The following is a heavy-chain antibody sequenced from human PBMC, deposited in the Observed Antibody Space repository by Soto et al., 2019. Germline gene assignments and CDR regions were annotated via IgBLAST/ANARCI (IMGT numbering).Heavy chain of an antibody. CDR3: ARGGEMGLSDY. V-gene: IGHV3-73*01. CDR2: IRSKANSYLI. J-gene: IGHJ4*02. Sequence: GGSLRLSCAASGFSFSDSAMHWVRQASGKGLEWIARIRSKANSYLIAYDESVRGRFIISRDDSKNTAYLQMNDLNTEDTAIYYCARGGEMGLSDYWGQGTPVTVSS. D-gene: IGHD1-26*01. CDR1: GFSFSDSA.